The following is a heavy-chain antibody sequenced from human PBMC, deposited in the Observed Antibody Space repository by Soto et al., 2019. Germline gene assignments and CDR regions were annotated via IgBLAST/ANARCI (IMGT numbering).Heavy chain of an antibody. CDR1: GFTFDDYA. CDR3: ASGRGYDILTGYYPYFDY. D-gene: IGHD3-9*01. Sequence: GGSLRLSCAASGFTFDDYAMHWVRQAPGKGLEWVSGISWNSDSIGYADSVKGRFAISRDNAKKSLYLQMNSLRAEDTALYYCASGRGYDILTGYYPYFDYWGQGTPVTVSS. CDR2: ISWNSDSI. J-gene: IGHJ4*02. V-gene: IGHV3-9*01.